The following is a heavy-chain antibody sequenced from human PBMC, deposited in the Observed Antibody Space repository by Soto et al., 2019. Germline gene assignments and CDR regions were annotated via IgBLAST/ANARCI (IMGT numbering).Heavy chain of an antibody. V-gene: IGHV3-21*01. CDR1: GFTFSSYS. CDR2: ISSSSSYI. Sequence: GGSLRLSCAASGFTFSSYSMNWVRQAPGKGLEWVSSISSSSSYIYYADSVKGRFTISRDNAKNSLYLQMNSLRAEDTAVYYCARDPTKDIVVVPAADFDYWGQGTLVTVSS. D-gene: IGHD2-2*01. CDR3: ARDPTKDIVVVPAADFDY. J-gene: IGHJ4*02.